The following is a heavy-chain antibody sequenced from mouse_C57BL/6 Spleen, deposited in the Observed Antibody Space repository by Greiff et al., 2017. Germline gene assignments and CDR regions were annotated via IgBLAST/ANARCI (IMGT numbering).Heavy chain of an antibody. J-gene: IGHJ1*03. Sequence: EVQLVESGGGLVKPGGSLKLSCAASGFTFSDYGMHWVRQAPEKGLEWVAYISSGSSTIYYADTVKGRFTISRDNAKNTLFLQMTSLRSEDTAMYYCARPGSSYGGYFDVWGTGTTVTVSS. D-gene: IGHD1-1*01. CDR1: GFTFSDYG. V-gene: IGHV5-17*01. CDR3: ARPGSSYGGYFDV. CDR2: ISSGSSTI.